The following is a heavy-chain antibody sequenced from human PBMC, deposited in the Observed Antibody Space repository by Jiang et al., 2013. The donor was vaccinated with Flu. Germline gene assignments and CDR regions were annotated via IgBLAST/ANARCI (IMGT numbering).Heavy chain of an antibody. V-gene: IGHV4-34*01. CDR1: GGSFSGYY. CDR3: ARGIIYCSGGSCHEPLDY. CDR2: INHSGST. Sequence: LLKPSETLSLTCAVYGGSFSGYYWSWIRQPPGKGLEWIGEINHSGSTNYNPPLKSRVTISVDTSKNQFSLKLSSVTAADTAVYYCARGIIYCSGGSCHEPLDYWGQGTLVTVSS. J-gene: IGHJ4*02. D-gene: IGHD2-15*01.